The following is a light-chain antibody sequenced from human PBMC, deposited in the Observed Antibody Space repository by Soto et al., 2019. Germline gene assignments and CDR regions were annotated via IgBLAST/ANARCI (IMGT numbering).Light chain of an antibody. CDR1: QSIGNW. Sequence: DIPMTQYPSTLSAYVGDRVTITCRASQSIGNWVAWYQQKPGKAPKLLIYDASTLESGVPSRFSGSGYGTEFTLAIICLQPDDFATYYCHQYNSYANRLGHGTKREI. CDR2: DAS. V-gene: IGKV1-5*01. J-gene: IGKJ1*01. CDR3: HQYNSYANR.